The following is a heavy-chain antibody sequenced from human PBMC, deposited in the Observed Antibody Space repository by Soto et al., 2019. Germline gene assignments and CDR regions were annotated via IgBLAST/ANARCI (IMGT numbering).Heavy chain of an antibody. CDR2: IWYDGSNK. V-gene: IGHV3-33*01. D-gene: IGHD6-19*01. J-gene: IGHJ5*02. CDR1: GFTFSSYG. Sequence: GGSLRLSCAASGFTFSSYGMHWVRQAPGKGLEWVAFIWYDGSNKYYADSVKGRFTISRDNSKNTLYLQMNSLRAEDTAVYYCASDGSGWATYNWFDPWGQGNRLTVXX. CDR3: ASDGSGWATYNWFDP.